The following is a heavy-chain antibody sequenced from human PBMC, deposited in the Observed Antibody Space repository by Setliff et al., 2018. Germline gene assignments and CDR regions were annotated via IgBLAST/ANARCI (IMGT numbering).Heavy chain of an antibody. J-gene: IGHJ4*02. CDR2: TRYDGSKK. V-gene: IGHV3-30*02. CDR3: ARASWGTDYYFDY. Sequence: GGSLRLSWVASGFTLSSSGMNWVRQAPGKGLEWVAFTRYDGSKKDYADSVKGRFTISSDNSKNTLYLQMNSLRDEDTAVYYGARASWGTDYYFDYWGQGTLVTVSS. CDR1: GFTLSSSG. D-gene: IGHD1-1*01.